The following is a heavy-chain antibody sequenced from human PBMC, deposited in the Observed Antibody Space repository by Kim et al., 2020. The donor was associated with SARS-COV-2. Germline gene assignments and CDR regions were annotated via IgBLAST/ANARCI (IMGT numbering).Heavy chain of an antibody. D-gene: IGHD3-10*01. J-gene: IGHJ4*02. V-gene: IGHV4-30-2*04. Sequence: LQSRVTISVDTSKNQFSLKLNSVTAADTAVYYCATGERYYYGSGSYPFDYWGQGTLVTVSS. CDR3: ATGERYYYGSGSYPFDY.